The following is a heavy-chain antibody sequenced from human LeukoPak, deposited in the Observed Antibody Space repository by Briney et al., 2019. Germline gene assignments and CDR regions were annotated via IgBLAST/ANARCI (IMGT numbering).Heavy chain of an antibody. CDR3: AKDNYGDYADFFDY. D-gene: IGHD4-17*01. V-gene: IGHV3-23*01. CDR2: ISRSGDRT. J-gene: IGHJ4*02. Sequence: GGSLRLSCAASGFTVSSNYMSWVRQAPGKGLEWVSAISRSGDRTFYTDSVKGRFTISRDNSKNTVYVQMNSLRADDTAIYYCAKDNYGDYADFFDYWGQGTLVTVSS. CDR1: GFTVSSNY.